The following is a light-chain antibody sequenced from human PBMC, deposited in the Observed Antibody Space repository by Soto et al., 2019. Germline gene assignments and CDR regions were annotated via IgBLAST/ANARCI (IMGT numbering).Light chain of an antibody. J-gene: IGLJ3*02. CDR3: SSYTTSSTQV. CDR1: SSDIGTYNY. CDR2: EVS. V-gene: IGLV2-14*01. Sequence: QSVLTQPASVSGSPGQSITISCTGTSSDIGTYNYVSWYQQHPGKVPKLMIYEVSNRPSGVSNRFSGSKSGNTASLAISGLQAEDEADYHCSSYTTSSTQVFGGGTKLTVL.